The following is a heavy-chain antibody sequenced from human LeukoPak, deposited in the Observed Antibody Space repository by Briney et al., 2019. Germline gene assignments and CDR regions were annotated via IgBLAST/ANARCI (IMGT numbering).Heavy chain of an antibody. J-gene: IGHJ4*02. CDR3: ASSTKQWLVYFDY. Sequence: PSETLSVTSTVSGGSISSYYWSWIRQPPGKGLEWIGNISYSGSTNYNPSLKSRDTISVDTSENQFSLKLSSVTAADTAVYYCASSTKQWLVYFDYWGQGTLVTVSS. CDR2: ISYSGST. V-gene: IGHV4-59*01. D-gene: IGHD6-19*01. CDR1: GGSISSYY.